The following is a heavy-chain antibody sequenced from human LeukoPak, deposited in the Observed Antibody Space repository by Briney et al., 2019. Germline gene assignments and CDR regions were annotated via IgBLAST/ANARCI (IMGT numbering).Heavy chain of an antibody. CDR1: GFTFSSHR. J-gene: IGHJ4*02. Sequence: GGSLRLSCAASGFTFSSHRMHWVPQAPGQGLEWVAYVSTSSTTIQYADSVKGRFTISRDDAKNSLSLQMNSLRVEDTAVYYCARVIAIHTVTPFDHWGQGTLVTVSS. CDR3: ARVIAIHTVTPFDH. D-gene: IGHD4-11*01. CDR2: VSTSSTTI. V-gene: IGHV3-48*04.